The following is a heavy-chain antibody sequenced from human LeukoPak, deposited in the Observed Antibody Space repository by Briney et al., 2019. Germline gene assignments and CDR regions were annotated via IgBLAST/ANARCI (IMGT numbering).Heavy chain of an antibody. J-gene: IGHJ4*02. D-gene: IGHD2-15*01. CDR3: ARQFVVVVAAVD. CDR2: INPSSGGT. Sequence: ASVKVSCKASGYTFTGYYMHWVRQAPGQGLEWMGWINPSSGGTNYAQKFQGRVTMTRDTSISTAYMELSRLRSDDTAVYYCARQFVVVVAAVDWGQGTLVTVSS. CDR1: GYTFTGYY. V-gene: IGHV1-2*02.